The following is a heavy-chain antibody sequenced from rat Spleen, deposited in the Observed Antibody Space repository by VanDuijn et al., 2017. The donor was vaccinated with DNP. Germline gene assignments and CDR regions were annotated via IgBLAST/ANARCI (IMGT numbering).Heavy chain of an antibody. V-gene: IGHV5-7*01. D-gene: IGHD1-11*01. CDR1: GFIFSDYN. Sequence: EVQLVESGGGLVQPGRSLKLSCAASGFIFSDYNMVWVRQAPKKGLEWIATISNDGSRTYYRDSVKGRFTISRDNAQSTLYLQMDSLRSEETATYYCAKAGGYSPWYFDYWGQGVMVTVSS. CDR2: ISNDGSRT. CDR3: AKAGGYSPWYFDY. J-gene: IGHJ2*01.